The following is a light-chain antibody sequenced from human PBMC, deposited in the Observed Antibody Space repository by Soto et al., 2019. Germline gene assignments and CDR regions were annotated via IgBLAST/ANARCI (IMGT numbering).Light chain of an antibody. V-gene: IGLV1-44*01. CDR3: LLSHGRARV. CDR1: SSNIGSNT. J-gene: IGLJ2*01. Sequence: QSVLTQPPSASGTPGQRVTISCSGSSSNIGSNTVNWYQQLPGTAPKLLIYSNNQRPSGVPDRFSGSKSGTSASLAISGLQSEDEADYYCLLSHGRARVFGGGTKLTVL. CDR2: SNN.